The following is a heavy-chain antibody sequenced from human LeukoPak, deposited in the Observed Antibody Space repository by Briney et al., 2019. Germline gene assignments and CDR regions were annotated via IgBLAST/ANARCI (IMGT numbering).Heavy chain of an antibody. CDR2: VNPYSGNT. CDR1: GYTFRGHY. Sequence: ASVKVSCKASGYTFRGHYIHWLRQAPGQGLEWVGWVNPYSGNTGYAQKFQGRVTITRNTAISTAYMELSSLTSEDTAVYYCVRGDRNYDILTGYSKSWFDPWGQGTLVTVSP. V-gene: IGHV1-8*03. J-gene: IGHJ5*02. CDR3: VRGDRNYDILTGYSKSWFDP. D-gene: IGHD3-9*01.